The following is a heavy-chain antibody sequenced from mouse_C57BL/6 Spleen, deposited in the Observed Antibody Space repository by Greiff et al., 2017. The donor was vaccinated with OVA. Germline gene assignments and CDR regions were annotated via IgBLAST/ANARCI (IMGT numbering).Heavy chain of an antibody. V-gene: IGHV1-52*01. D-gene: IGHD2-4*01. CDR1: GYTFTSYW. J-gene: IGHJ2*01. CDR2: IDPSDSET. CDR3: ARGDYDYLGDY. Sequence: VQLQQSGAELVRPGSSVKLSCKASGYTFTSYWMHWVKQRPIQGLEWIGNIDPSDSETHYNQKFKDKATLTVDKSSSTAYMQLSSLTSEDSAVDYCARGDYDYLGDYWGQGTTLTVSS.